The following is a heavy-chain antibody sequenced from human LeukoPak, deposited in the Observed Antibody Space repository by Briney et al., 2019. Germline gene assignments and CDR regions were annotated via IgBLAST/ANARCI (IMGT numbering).Heavy chain of an antibody. CDR2: INPSGGST. V-gene: IGHV1-46*01. Sequence: ASVKVSCKASGYTFTSYYMHWARQAPGQGLEWMGIINPSGGSTSYAQKFQGRVTMTRDTSTSTVYMELSSLRSEDTAVYYCARAARDAASDYWGQGTLVTVSS. CDR1: GYTFTSYY. D-gene: IGHD2-15*01. CDR3: ARAARDAASDY. J-gene: IGHJ4*02.